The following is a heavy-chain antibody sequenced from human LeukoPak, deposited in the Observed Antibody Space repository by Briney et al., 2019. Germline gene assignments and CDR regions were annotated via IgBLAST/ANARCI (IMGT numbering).Heavy chain of an antibody. V-gene: IGHV1-69*04. J-gene: IGHJ4*02. CDR2: IIPSVGLI. CDR1: GGTFSNSA. D-gene: IGHD6-19*01. CDR3: TRGLGSKREDF. Sequence: SVKVSCKASGGTFSNSALSWVRQAPGQGLEWLGRIIPSVGLIHYAQKFQGRGTISADETTTTAFLELTSLRSDDTAVYFCTRGLGSKREDFWGRGTLVTVSS.